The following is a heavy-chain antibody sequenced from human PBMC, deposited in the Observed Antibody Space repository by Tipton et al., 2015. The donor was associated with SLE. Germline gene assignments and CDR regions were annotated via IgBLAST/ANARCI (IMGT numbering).Heavy chain of an antibody. V-gene: IGHV4-59*12. D-gene: IGHD7-27*01. CDR3: ASEGGNWGRDWFDP. CDR2: IYYSGNT. Sequence: TLSLTCTVSGGSISSYYWSWIRQPPGKGLEWIGNIYYSGNTNYNPSLKSRVTISVDTSKNQFSLKLGSVTAADTAVYYCASEGGNWGRDWFDPWGQGTLVTVSS. CDR1: GGSISSYY. J-gene: IGHJ5*02.